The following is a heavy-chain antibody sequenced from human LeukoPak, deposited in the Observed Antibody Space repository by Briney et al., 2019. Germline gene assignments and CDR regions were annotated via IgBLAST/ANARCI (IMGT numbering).Heavy chain of an antibody. Sequence: PSETLSLTCTVSGGPISSGGYYWSWIRQHPGKGLEWIGYIYYSGSTYYNPSLKSRVTISVDTSKNQFSLKLSSVTAADTAVYYCARSVVVPAVYVDHWGQGTLVTVSS. CDR2: IYYSGST. CDR1: GGPISSGGYY. D-gene: IGHD2-2*01. CDR3: ARSVVVPAVYVDH. J-gene: IGHJ4*02. V-gene: IGHV4-31*03.